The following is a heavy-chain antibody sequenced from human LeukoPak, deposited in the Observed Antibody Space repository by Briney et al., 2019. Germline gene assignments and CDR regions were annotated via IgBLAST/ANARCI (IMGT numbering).Heavy chain of an antibody. Sequence: GGSLRLSCAASGFTFGSYAMTWVRQAPGKGLEWVSATSVSGGSTYYADSVKGRFTISRDNSKNTLYLQMNSLRAEDTAVYYCAKGPGYCTSTSCFPDYWGPGTLVTVSS. D-gene: IGHD2-2*01. CDR3: AKGPGYCTSTSCFPDY. J-gene: IGHJ4*02. CDR2: TSVSGGST. V-gene: IGHV3-23*01. CDR1: GFTFGSYA.